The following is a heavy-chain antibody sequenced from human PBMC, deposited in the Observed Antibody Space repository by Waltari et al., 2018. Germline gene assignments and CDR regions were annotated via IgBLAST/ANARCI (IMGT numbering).Heavy chain of an antibody. V-gene: IGHV3-74*01. CDR2: INVDGGYI. CDR1: GFRFGDYW. CDR3: ARERHRLVEVGYLMALDP. J-gene: IGHJ5*02. Sequence: EVHLAESGGGVVQPGGSLRLSCTGSGFRFGDYWMHWVRQAPGKGMEWVSRINVDGGYISYGDSVKGRFTISRDNAKNTVFLQLNSLRADDTAVYYCARERHRLVEVGYLMALDPWGQGTLVTVAS. D-gene: IGHD2-21*01.